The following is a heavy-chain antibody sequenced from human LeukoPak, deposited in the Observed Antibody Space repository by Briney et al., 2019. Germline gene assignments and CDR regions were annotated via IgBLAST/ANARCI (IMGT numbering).Heavy chain of an antibody. Sequence: GGSLRLSCAASGFTFGSYAMSWVRQAPGKGLEWVSAISGSGGSTYYADSVKGRFTISRDNSKNTLYLQMNSLRAEDTAVYYCAKGFSSSWYNPYYFDYWGQGTLVTVSS. CDR1: GFTFGSYA. CDR2: ISGSGGST. CDR3: AKGFSSSWYNPYYFDY. V-gene: IGHV3-23*01. J-gene: IGHJ4*02. D-gene: IGHD6-13*01.